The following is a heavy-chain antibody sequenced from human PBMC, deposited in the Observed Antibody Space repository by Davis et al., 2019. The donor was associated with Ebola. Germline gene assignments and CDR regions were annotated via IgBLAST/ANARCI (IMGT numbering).Heavy chain of an antibody. V-gene: IGHV1-69*02. Sequence: AASVTVSCKASGGTFSSYTISWVRQAPGQGLEWMGRIIPILGIANYAQKFQGRVTITADKSTSTAYIELSSLRSEDTAVYYCARGPHSSSQHYGMDVWGQGTTVTVSS. CDR2: IIPILGIA. D-gene: IGHD6-13*01. J-gene: IGHJ6*02. CDR1: GGTFSSYT. CDR3: ARGPHSSSQHYGMDV.